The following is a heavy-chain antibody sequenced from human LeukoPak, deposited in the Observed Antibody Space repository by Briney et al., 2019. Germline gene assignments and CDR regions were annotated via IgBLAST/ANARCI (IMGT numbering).Heavy chain of an antibody. D-gene: IGHD6-25*01. CDR1: GFTFSSYA. J-gene: IGHJ4*02. CDR2: LSGSGDST. Sequence: GGSLRLSCAASGFTFSSYAMSWVRQAPGKGLEWLSALSGSGDSTYYADSVKGRFIITRDNSKNTLSLQMNSLRADDTAIYYCATQKGRTGATEWGQGTLVTVSS. V-gene: IGHV3-23*01. CDR3: ATQKGRTGATE.